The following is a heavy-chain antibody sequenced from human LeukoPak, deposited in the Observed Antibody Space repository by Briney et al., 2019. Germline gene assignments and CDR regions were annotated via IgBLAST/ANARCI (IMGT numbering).Heavy chain of an antibody. CDR3: ARDLGGSGSFLDY. J-gene: IGHJ4*02. CDR2: ISYDGSNK. V-gene: IGHV3-30-3*01. Sequence: GRSLRLSCAASGFTFSSYAMHWVRQAPGKGLEWVAVISYDGSNKYYADSVKGRFTISRDNSKNTLYLQMNSLRAEDTAVYYCARDLGGSGSFLDYWGQGTLVTVSS. CDR1: GFTFSSYA. D-gene: IGHD3-10*01.